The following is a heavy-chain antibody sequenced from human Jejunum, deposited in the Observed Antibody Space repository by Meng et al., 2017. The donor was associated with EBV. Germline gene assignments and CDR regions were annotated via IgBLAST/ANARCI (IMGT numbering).Heavy chain of an antibody. Sequence: QVQLQQPGPGLVXXXXXPPLTCXXSVDSVSSNSAAWNWIRQSPSRGLEWLGRTYYRSKWSSDYAVSVKSRITINPDTSKNQFSLQLNSVTPEDTAVYFCARIASASRRDDYWGQGTLVTVSS. CDR3: ARIASASRRDDY. CDR2: TYYRSKWSS. CDR1: VDSVSSNSAA. J-gene: IGHJ4*02. V-gene: IGHV6-1*01. D-gene: IGHD6-13*01.